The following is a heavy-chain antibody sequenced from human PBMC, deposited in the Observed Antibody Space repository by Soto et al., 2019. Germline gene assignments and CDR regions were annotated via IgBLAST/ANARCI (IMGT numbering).Heavy chain of an antibody. J-gene: IGHJ6*02. D-gene: IGHD5-18*01. CDR2: IYYSGST. CDR3: ARHGVGTAMVIDPYYYYGMDV. V-gene: IGHV4-39*01. Sequence: SETRSLTCTVSGGSISSSIYYWVWIRQPPGRVLEWIGSIYYSGSTYYNPSLKSRVTISVDTSKNQFSLKLSSVTAADTAVYYCARHGVGTAMVIDPYYYYGMDVWGQGTTVTVSS. CDR1: GGSISSSIYY.